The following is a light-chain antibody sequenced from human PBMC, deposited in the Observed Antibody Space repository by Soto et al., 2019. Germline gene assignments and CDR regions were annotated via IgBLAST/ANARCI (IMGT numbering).Light chain of an antibody. V-gene: IGKV3-20*01. Sequence: ENVLTQSPGTLSLSPGERATLSCRASQSVGSNYLAWYQQKPGQAPRLLIYGASGRATGIPDRFSGSGSGTDFTLTISRLEPEDSAVYYCQQYDSSPRTFGQGTKVEI. CDR1: QSVGSNY. CDR2: GAS. CDR3: QQYDSSPRT. J-gene: IGKJ1*01.